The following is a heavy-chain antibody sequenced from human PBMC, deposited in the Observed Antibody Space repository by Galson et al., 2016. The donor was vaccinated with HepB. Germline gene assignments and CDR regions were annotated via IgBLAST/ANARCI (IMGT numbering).Heavy chain of an antibody. J-gene: IGHJ1*01. CDR3: ARGTRPYSNYPPSLDF. V-gene: IGHV4-61*01. Sequence: SETLSLTCTVSGGSVSSSPFFWSWIRQPPGKGLEWIGFMYYSGSTNYSPSLKRRVTISIDRSKNQFSLRLASVTGAATAVYYCARGTRPYSNYPPSLDFWGQGTLVTVSS. CDR1: GGSVSSSPFF. D-gene: IGHD4-11*01. CDR2: MYYSGST.